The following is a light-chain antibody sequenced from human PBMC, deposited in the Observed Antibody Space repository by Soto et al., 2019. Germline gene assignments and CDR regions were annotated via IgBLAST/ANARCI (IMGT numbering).Light chain of an antibody. J-gene: IGKJ3*01. CDR1: QSVSSIY. V-gene: IGKV3-20*01. CDR3: QQYGSSPLT. Sequence: ESVLTQSPGTLSLSPGERATLSCRASQSVSSIYLAWYQQKPGQAPRLLIYVASSRTTGIPDRFSGSGSGADFTLTISRLEPADFAVYYCQQYGSSPLTFGPGTQVDIK. CDR2: VAS.